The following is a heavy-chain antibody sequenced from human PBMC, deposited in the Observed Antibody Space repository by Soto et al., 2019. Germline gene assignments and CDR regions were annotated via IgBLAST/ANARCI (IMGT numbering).Heavy chain of an antibody. J-gene: IGHJ6*02. CDR2: TYYRSKWYN. D-gene: IGHD3-22*01. V-gene: IGHV6-1*01. Sequence: SQTLSLTCAISGDSVSTNSATWDWIRQSPSRGLEWLGRTYYRSKWYNDYAVSVKGRITINPDTSNNQLSLQLNSVTPDDTAVYYCARGYYYDSSGSYYGMDVWGQGTTVTVSS. CDR1: GDSVSTNSAT. CDR3: ARGYYYDSSGSYYGMDV.